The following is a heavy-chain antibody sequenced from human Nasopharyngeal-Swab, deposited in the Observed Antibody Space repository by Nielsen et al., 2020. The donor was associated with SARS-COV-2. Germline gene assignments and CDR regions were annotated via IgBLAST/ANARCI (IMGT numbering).Heavy chain of an antibody. V-gene: IGHV3-21*01. CDR3: ARIAGRGSIYYYYMDV. Sequence: VRQAPGKGLEWFSSISGSGSYVYYADSVKGRFIISKDSAKNSLYLQMNSLRAEDTAVYFCARIAGRGSIYYYYMDVWGTGTTVTVSS. CDR2: ISGSGSYV. D-gene: IGHD1-26*01. J-gene: IGHJ6*03.